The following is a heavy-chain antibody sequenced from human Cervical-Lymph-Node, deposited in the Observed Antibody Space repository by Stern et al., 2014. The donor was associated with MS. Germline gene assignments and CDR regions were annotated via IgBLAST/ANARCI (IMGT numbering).Heavy chain of an antibody. V-gene: IGHV4-4*02. CDR3: ARDFEFQLLCD. CDR2: VYHSWSA. D-gene: IGHD2-2*01. CDR1: GASISTDNW. J-gene: IGHJ4*02. Sequence: QVQLQESGPGLVKPSGTLSLTCAVSGASISTDNWWSWVRQPPGKGLEWIGEVYHSWSANYNPSLKSRVTMSVDESKNQFSLRLTSVTAADTAVYYCARDFEFQLLCDGGQGALVTVSS.